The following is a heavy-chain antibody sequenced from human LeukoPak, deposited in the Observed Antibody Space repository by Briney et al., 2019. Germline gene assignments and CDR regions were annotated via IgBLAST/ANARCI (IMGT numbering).Heavy chain of an antibody. D-gene: IGHD6-19*01. V-gene: IGHV4-59*01. CDR1: GGSISSYY. CDR3: ARVEGFSGWFWFDP. CDR2: NYYSGST. Sequence: SETLSLTCTVSGGSISSYYWSWIRQPPGKGLEWIGYNYYSGSTNYNPSLKSRVTISVDTSKNQFSLKLSSVTAADTAVYYCARVEGFSGWFWFDPWGQGTLVTVSS. J-gene: IGHJ5*02.